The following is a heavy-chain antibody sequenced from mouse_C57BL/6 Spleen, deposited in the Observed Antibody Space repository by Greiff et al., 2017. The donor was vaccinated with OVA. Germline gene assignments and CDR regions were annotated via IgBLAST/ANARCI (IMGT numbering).Heavy chain of an antibody. CDR2: IYWDDDK. CDR1: GFSLSTSGMG. V-gene: IGHV8-12*01. CDR3: ARKAITKVGATKWYFDV. J-gene: IGHJ1*03. D-gene: IGHD1-1*01. Sequence: QVTLKVSGPGILQSSQTLSLTCSFSGFSLSTSGMGVSWIRQPSGKGLEWLAHIYWDDDKRYNPSLKRRLTISKNTSRNQVILKITSVDTADTATYYCARKAITKVGATKWYFDVWGTGTTVTVAS.